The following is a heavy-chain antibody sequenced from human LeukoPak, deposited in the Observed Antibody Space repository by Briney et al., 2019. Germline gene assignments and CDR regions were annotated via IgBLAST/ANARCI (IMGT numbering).Heavy chain of an antibody. J-gene: IGHJ4*02. V-gene: IGHV3-23*01. CDR1: GFTFSSYT. CDR3: AKDGGLWVSAHWGDS. CDR2: ITTSDGNT. D-gene: IGHD7-27*01. Sequence: GGSLRLSCAASGFTFSSYTMSWVHQAPGKGLEWVSTITTSDGNTYYADSVKGRFTVSRDNSKNTLFLQMNSLRAEDTAVYYCAKDGGLWVSAHWGDSWGRGTLVTVSS.